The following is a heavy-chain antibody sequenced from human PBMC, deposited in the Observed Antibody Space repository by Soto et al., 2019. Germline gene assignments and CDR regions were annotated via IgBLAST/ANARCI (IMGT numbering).Heavy chain of an antibody. D-gene: IGHD2-15*01. Sequence: GASVKVSCKASGYTFTSYGISWVRQAPGQGLEWMGWISAYNGNTNYAQKLQGRVTMTTDTSTSTAYMELRSLRSDDTAVYYCARDIVSRLADYYYGMDVWGQGTTVTVSS. CDR1: GYTFTSYG. CDR2: ISAYNGNT. J-gene: IGHJ6*02. V-gene: IGHV1-18*04. CDR3: ARDIVSRLADYYYGMDV.